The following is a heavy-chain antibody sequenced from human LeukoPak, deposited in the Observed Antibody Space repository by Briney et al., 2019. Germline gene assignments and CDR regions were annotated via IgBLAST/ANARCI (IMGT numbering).Heavy chain of an antibody. CDR1: GYSFTSYW. CDR2: IYPGDSDT. CDR3: ARHHYYYDSGPYPGHY. Sequence: PGEALKISCKGSGYSFTSYWIAWVRQMPGKGLEWMGIIYPGDSDTRYNPSFQGQVTISADKSISTAYLQWSSLKASDTAMYYCARHHYYYDSGPYPGHYWGQGTLVTVSS. J-gene: IGHJ4*02. V-gene: IGHV5-51*01. D-gene: IGHD3-22*01.